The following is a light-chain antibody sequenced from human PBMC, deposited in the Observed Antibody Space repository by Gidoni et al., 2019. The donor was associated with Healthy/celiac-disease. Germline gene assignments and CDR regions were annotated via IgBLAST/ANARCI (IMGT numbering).Light chain of an antibody. J-gene: IGKJ4*01. CDR1: QGISSY. Sequence: SFSASTGDRVTITCRASQGISSYLAWYQQKPGKAPKLLIYAASTLQSGVPSRFSGSGSGTDFTLTISCLQSEDFATYYCQQYYSYPPTFGGGTKVEIK. CDR2: AAS. V-gene: IGKV1-8*01. CDR3: QQYYSYPPT.